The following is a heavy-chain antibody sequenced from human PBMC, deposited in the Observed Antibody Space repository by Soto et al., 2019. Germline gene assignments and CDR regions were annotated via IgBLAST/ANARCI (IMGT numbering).Heavy chain of an antibody. CDR1: GGSFSGYY. D-gene: IGHD3-22*01. V-gene: IGHV4-34*01. Sequence: SETLSLTCAVYGGSFSGYYWSWIRQPPGKGLEWIGEINHSGSTNYNPSLKSRVTISVDTSKNQFSLKLSCVTAADTAVYYCARYYYDSSGYYYGNYFDYWGQGTLVTVSS. J-gene: IGHJ4*02. CDR2: INHSGST. CDR3: ARYYYDSSGYYYGNYFDY.